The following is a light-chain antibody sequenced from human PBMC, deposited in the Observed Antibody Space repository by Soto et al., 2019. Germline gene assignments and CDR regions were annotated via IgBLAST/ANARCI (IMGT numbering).Light chain of an antibody. V-gene: IGKV4-1*01. CDR2: WAS. J-gene: IGKJ3*01. CDR3: QQYYRPPPT. CDR1: QSVLYSSNNKNY. Sequence: DIVLTQSPDSLDVSLGERATINCKSSQSVLYSSNNKNYLAWYQQKPGQPPKLLIYWASTRESGVPDRFSGSGSGTDFTLTISSLQAEDVAVYYCQQYYRPPPTFGPGTKVDIK.